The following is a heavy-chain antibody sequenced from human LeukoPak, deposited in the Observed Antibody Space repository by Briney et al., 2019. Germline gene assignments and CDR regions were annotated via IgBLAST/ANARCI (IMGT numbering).Heavy chain of an antibody. Sequence: PGGSLRLSCAASGFSFSNSDMSWVRQAPGKGLEWVSTISTSGGWTYYADSVKGRFTISRDNSENTLYLQMNSLRAEDMAVYYCARGIVVAGRFDYWGQGTLVTVSS. CDR1: GFSFSNSD. J-gene: IGHJ4*02. D-gene: IGHD6-19*01. CDR3: ARGIVVAGRFDY. V-gene: IGHV3-23*01. CDR2: ISTSGGWT.